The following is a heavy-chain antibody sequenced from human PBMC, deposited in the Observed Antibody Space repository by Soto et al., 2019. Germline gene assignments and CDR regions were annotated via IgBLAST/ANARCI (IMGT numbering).Heavy chain of an antibody. D-gene: IGHD3-22*01. V-gene: IGHV1-69*01. CDR3: ARGGKPYYYDSSGYNFDY. CDR1: GGTFSSYA. J-gene: IGHJ4*02. CDR2: IIPIFGTA. Sequence: VQLVQSGAEVKKPGSSVKVSCKASGGTFSSYAISWVRQAPGQGLEWMGGIIPIFGTANYAQKFQGRVTITADESTSTAYMELSSLRSEDTAVYYCARGGKPYYYDSSGYNFDYWGQGTLVTVSS.